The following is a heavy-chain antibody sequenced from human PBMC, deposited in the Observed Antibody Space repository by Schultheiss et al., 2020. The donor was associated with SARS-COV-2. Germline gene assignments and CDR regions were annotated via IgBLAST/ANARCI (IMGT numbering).Heavy chain of an antibody. J-gene: IGHJ5*02. Sequence: ASVKVSCKASGYTFTGYYMHWVRQAPGQGLEWMGWMNPNSGNTGYAQKFQGRVTMTRNTSISTAYMELSSLRFEDTAVYYCATDRAIFGSGWYLDWFDPWGQGTLVTVSS. V-gene: IGHV1-8*02. CDR3: ATDRAIFGSGWYLDWFDP. CDR2: MNPNSGNT. D-gene: IGHD6-19*01. CDR1: GYTFTGYY.